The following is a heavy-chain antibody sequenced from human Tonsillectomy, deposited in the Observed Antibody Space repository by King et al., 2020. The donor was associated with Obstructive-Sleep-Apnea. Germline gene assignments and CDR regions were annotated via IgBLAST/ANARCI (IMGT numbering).Heavy chain of an antibody. J-gene: IGHJ4*02. CDR3: ARSVKFAYYYGSAATPSRY. CDR1: GYTFTTYG. CDR2: MSAYNGNT. V-gene: IGHV1-18*01. Sequence: VQLVQSGAEVKKPGASVKVSCKASGYTFTTYGITWVRQAPGQGLEWMGWMSAYNGNTNYAQNLQGRVTMTTDTSTSTAYMELRSLGSDDTAVYYCARSVKFAYYYGSAATPSRYWGQGTLVTVSS. D-gene: IGHD3-10*01.